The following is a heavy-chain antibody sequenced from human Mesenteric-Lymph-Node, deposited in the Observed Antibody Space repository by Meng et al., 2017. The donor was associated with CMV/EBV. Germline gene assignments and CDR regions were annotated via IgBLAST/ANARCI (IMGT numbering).Heavy chain of an antibody. Sequence: GGSLRLSCAASGFTFSDHYMYWVRQAPGKGPEWVASISSESSHTEYAESMKGRITISRDNAKNSLHMEMNNLRVEDTAVYYCARGFHYYDSSGLLIWGPGTLVTVSS. CDR3: ARGFHYYDSSGLLI. D-gene: IGHD3-22*01. CDR1: GFTFSDHY. CDR2: ISSESSHT. J-gene: IGHJ4*02. V-gene: IGHV3-69-1*01.